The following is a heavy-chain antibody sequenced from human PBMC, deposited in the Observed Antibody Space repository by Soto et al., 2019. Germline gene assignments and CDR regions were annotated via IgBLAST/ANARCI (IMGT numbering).Heavy chain of an antibody. D-gene: IGHD1-26*01. CDR2: IWYDGSNK. CDR3: ARDHFEGLQVGANDAFDI. V-gene: IGHV3-33*01. J-gene: IGHJ3*02. Sequence: GGSLRLSCAASGFTFSSYGMHWVRQAPGKGLEWVAVIWYDGSNKYYADSVKGRFTISRDNSKNTLYLQMNSLRAEDTAVYYCARDHFEGLQVGANDAFDIWGQGTMVTVSS. CDR1: GFTFSSYG.